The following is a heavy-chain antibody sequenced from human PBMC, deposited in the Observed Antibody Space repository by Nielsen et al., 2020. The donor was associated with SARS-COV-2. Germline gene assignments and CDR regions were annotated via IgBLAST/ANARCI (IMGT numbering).Heavy chain of an antibody. CDR1: GGSISSGDYY. CDR2: IYYSGST. Sequence: SETLPLTCTVSGGSISSGDYYWSWISQPPGKGLEWIGYIYYSGSTYYNPSLKSRVTISVDTSKNQFSLKLSSVTAADTAVYYCAREGTGRYCSSTSCYVFDYWGQGTLVTVSS. CDR3: AREGTGRYCSSTSCYVFDY. D-gene: IGHD2-2*01. V-gene: IGHV4-30-4*01. J-gene: IGHJ4*02.